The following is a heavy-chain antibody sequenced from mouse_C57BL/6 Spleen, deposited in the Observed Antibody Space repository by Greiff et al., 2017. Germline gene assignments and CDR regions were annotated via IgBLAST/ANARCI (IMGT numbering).Heavy chain of an antibody. D-gene: IGHD2-1*01. CDR1: GYTFTDYY. CDR2: INPNNGGT. V-gene: IGHV1-26*01. Sequence: EVQLQQSGPELVKPGASVKISCKASGYTFTDYYMTWVKQSHGKSLEWIGDINPNNGGTSYNQKFKGKATLTVDKSSSTAYMELRSLTSEDSAVYYCARGPRNSGCFEVWGTGTTVTVSS. CDR3: ARGPRNSGCFEV. J-gene: IGHJ1*03.